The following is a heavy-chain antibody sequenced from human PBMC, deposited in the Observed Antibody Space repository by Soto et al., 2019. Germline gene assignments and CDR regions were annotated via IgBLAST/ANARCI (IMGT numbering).Heavy chain of an antibody. D-gene: IGHD4-17*01. V-gene: IGHV1-18*01. Sequence: QVQLVQSGAEVKKPGASVKVSCKASGYTFTTYGISWVRQAPGQGLEWMGWISTYKGDTHYAQKFQGRVTLTTDTSTSTAYTELRSLRSDDTADYYCARANGDYYFDYWGQGTLVTVSS. J-gene: IGHJ4*02. CDR1: GYTFTTYG. CDR2: ISTYKGDT. CDR3: ARANGDYYFDY.